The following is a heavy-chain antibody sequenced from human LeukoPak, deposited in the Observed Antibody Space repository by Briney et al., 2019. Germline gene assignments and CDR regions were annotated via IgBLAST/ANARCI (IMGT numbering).Heavy chain of an antibody. CDR1: GYTFTSSN. CDR3: ARGLDVERSSAWSWGPKKFYYNVMDV. CDR2: MNPSGGNT. D-gene: IGHD3-9*01. V-gene: IGHV1-8*01. Sequence: ASVKVSCKVSGYTFTSSNINWVRQAPGQGLEWMRWMNPSGGNTAYAQRFQGRVTMTRDTSTNTAFLQLTSLRSEDTAVYYCARGLDVERSSAWSWGPKKFYYNVMDVWGQGTTVTVSS. J-gene: IGHJ6*02.